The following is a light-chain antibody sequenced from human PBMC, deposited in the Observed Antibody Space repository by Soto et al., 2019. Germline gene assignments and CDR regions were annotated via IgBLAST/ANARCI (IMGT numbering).Light chain of an antibody. J-gene: IGLJ3*02. CDR3: TSYTSTTTLV. CDR2: DVT. Sequence: QSVLTQPASVSGSPGQSITISCTGTSSDVGGYDSVSWYQQQPGKAPKVIIYDVTNRPPGVSNRFSASKSGNTASLTISGLQAEDEADYYCTSYTSTTTLVIGGGTKLTVL. V-gene: IGLV2-14*01. CDR1: SSDVGGYDS.